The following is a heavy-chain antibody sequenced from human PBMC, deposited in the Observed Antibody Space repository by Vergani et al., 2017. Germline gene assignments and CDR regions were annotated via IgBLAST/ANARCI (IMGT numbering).Heavy chain of an antibody. CDR2: ISWNSGSI. J-gene: IGHJ6*02. Sequence: EVQLVESGGGLVQPGRSLRLSCAASGFTFDDYAMHWVRQAPGKGLEWVSDISWNSGSIGYADSVTGRFTISRDTAKNSLSLQMNRLRAEDTALYYCARGNYVLLGYYYGMDVWGQGTTVTVSS. CDR3: ARGNYVLLGYYYGMDV. CDR1: GFTFDDYA. V-gene: IGHV3-9*01. D-gene: IGHD4-11*01.